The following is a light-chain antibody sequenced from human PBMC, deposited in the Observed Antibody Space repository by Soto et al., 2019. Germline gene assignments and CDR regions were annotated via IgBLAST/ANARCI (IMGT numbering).Light chain of an antibody. J-gene: IGKJ4*01. CDR1: QSIDNW. CDR3: QQYNSYPLT. CDR2: AAS. Sequence: DIQMTQSPSPLSASIGDRVTITCRASQSIDNWLAWYQQKPGKAPQLLIYAASSLQSGVPSRFSGSGSGTEFTLTISSLQTDDFSTYYCQQYNSYPLTFGGGTKVDIK. V-gene: IGKV1-5*01.